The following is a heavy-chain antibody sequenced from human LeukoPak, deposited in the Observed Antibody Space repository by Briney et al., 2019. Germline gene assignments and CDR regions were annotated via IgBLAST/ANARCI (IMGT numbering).Heavy chain of an antibody. Sequence: AASVKVSCKASGGTFSSYAISWVRQAPGQGLEWMGGFDPEDGETIYAQKFQGRVTMTEDTSTDTAYMELSSLRSEDTAVYYCAIFKWELLGGGYNWLDPWGQGTLVTVSS. D-gene: IGHD1-26*01. J-gene: IGHJ5*02. CDR1: GGTFSSYA. V-gene: IGHV1-24*01. CDR3: AIFKWELLGGGYNWLDP. CDR2: FDPEDGET.